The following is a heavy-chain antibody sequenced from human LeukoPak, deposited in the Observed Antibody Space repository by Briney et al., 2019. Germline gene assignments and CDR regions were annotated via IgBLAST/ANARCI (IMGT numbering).Heavy chain of an antibody. CDR1: GFTFSSYT. CDR2: ISSSSTYI. J-gene: IGHJ4*02. D-gene: IGHD1-1*01. V-gene: IGHV3-21*01. CDR3: ASRMTVLDY. Sequence: PGGSLRLSCAASGFTFSSYTMNWVRQVPGKGLEWVSSISSSSTYIYYAESVKGRLTISRDNAKNSLYLQMNSLRAEDTAVYYCASRMTVLDYWGQGTLVTVSS.